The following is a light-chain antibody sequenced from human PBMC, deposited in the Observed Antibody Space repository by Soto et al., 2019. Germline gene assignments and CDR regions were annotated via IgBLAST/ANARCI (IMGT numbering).Light chain of an antibody. CDR2: STN. CDR1: SSNIGSST. V-gene: IGLV1-44*01. CDR3: AAWDDRLKRVL. J-gene: IGLJ3*02. Sequence: QSVLTQPPSASGTPGQRVTISCSGNSSNIGSSTVHWYQHLPGRAPKLLIYSTNQWPSGVPDRFSGSKSGTSASLAISGLQSEDEGDYCCAAWDDRLKRVLFGGGTKLTVL.